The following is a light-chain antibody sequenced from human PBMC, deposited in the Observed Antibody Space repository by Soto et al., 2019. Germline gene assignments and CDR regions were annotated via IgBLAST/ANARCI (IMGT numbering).Light chain of an antibody. CDR1: ESISRH. CDR3: QQTYSTLSIT. V-gene: IGKV1-39*01. Sequence: DIQMTQSPSSLSASVGDRVTITCRASESISRHLNWYQQKPGKAPKILIYAASSLQNGVPSRFXGSGSWTDFTLTITNLQPEDFATYYCQQTYSTLSITFGQGTRLDIK. CDR2: AAS. J-gene: IGKJ5*01.